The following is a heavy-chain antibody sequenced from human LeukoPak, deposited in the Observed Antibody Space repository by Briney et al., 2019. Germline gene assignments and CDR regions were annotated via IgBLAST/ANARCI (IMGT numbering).Heavy chain of an antibody. Sequence: SETLSLTCTVFGYSISSGYYWGWIRQPPGKRLEWIGSIYYSGSTYYNPSLKSRVTISVDTSKNQFSLKLSSVTAADTAVYYCARDSTGYGYEEWSWGQGTLVTVSS. J-gene: IGHJ5*02. V-gene: IGHV4-38-2*02. D-gene: IGHD5-18*01. CDR1: GYSISSGYY. CDR2: IYYSGST. CDR3: ARDSTGYGYEEWS.